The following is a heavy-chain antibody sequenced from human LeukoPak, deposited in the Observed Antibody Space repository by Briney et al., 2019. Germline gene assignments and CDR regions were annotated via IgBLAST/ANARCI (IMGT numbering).Heavy chain of an antibody. CDR1: GFTFSSYA. Sequence: GGSLRLSCAASGFTFSSYAMSWVRQAPGKGLEWVSAISGSGGSTYYADSVKGRFTISRDNSKNTLYLQMNSLRAEDTAVYYCAKDGRITIFGVVILFDYWGQGTLVTVSS. J-gene: IGHJ4*02. CDR3: AKDGRITIFGVVILFDY. V-gene: IGHV3-23*01. D-gene: IGHD3-3*01. CDR2: ISGSGGST.